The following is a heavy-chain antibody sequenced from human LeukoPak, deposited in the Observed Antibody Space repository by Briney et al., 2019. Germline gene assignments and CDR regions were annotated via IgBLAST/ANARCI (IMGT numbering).Heavy chain of an antibody. CDR2: IIPILGIA. CDR3: AGVDYYDSSGYYGEGFDY. J-gene: IGHJ4*02. D-gene: IGHD3-22*01. V-gene: IGHV1-69*04. Sequence: GASVTVSCKASGGTFSSYAISWVRQAPGQGLEWMGRIIPILGIANYAQKFQGRVTITADKSTSTAYMELSSLRSEDTAVYYCAGVDYYDSSGYYGEGFDYWGQGTLVTVSS. CDR1: GGTFSSYA.